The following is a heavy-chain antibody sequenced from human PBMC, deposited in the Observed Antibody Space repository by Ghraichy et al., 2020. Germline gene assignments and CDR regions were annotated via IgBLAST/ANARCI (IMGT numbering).Heavy chain of an antibody. CDR1: GFTFSSYA. J-gene: IGHJ4*02. V-gene: IGHV3-30-3*01. CDR2: ISYDGSNK. Sequence: GGSLRLSCAASGFTFSSYAMHWVRQAPGKGLEWVAVISYDGSNKYYADSVKGRFTISRDNSKNTLYLQMNSLRAEDTAVYYCASGTAIAARRGHYFDYWGQGTLVTVSS. CDR3: ASGTAIAARRGHYFDY. D-gene: IGHD6-6*01.